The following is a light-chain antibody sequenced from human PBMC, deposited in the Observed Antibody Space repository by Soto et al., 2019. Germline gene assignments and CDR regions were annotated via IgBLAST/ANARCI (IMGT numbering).Light chain of an antibody. V-gene: IGKV3-20*01. CDR3: QQYGSSPRFA. Sequence: EIVLTQSPGTLSLSPGERATLSCRASQSVSSSYLAWYQQKHGQAPRLLIYGASSRATGIPDRFSGSVSGTDFTLTISRLEPEDFAVYYCQQYGSSPRFAFGPGTKVDIK. J-gene: IGKJ3*01. CDR2: GAS. CDR1: QSVSSSY.